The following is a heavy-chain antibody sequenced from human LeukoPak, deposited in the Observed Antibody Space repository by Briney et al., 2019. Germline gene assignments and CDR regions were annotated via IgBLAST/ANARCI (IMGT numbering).Heavy chain of an antibody. V-gene: IGHV3-33*01. J-gene: IGHJ4*02. CDR2: IWYDGSNK. CDR3: ARDLTQLALFDY. D-gene: IGHD6-13*01. CDR1: GFTFGNYG. Sequence: EGSLRLSCAASGFTFGNYGMHWVRQAPGKGLEWVAVIWYDGSNKYYADSVKGRFTLSRDNSKNTLFLQMNSLRPKDTAVYFCARDLTQLALFDYWGQGTLVTVSS.